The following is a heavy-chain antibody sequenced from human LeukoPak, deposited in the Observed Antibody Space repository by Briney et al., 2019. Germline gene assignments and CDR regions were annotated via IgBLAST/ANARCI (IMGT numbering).Heavy chain of an antibody. V-gene: IGHV3-48*02. CDR1: GFTFSSYS. Sequence: GGSLRLSCAASGFTFSSYSMNWVRQAPGKGLEWVSYISSSRSTIYYADSVKGRFTISRDNAKNSLYLRMNSLRDEDTAVYYCVRVPELDFDWSDNGDAFDIWGQGTMVTVSS. CDR2: ISSSRSTI. CDR3: VRVPELDFDWSDNGDAFDI. J-gene: IGHJ3*02. D-gene: IGHD3-9*01.